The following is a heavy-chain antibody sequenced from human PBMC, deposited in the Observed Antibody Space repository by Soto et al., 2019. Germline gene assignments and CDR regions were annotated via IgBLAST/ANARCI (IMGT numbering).Heavy chain of an antibody. J-gene: IGHJ6*02. CDR3: ARVDSDLVVPYYYYGMDV. CDR1: GFTFSSDA. CDR2: ISYDGSNK. D-gene: IGHD2-2*03. Sequence: PGGSLRLSCAASGFTFSSDAMHWVRQAPGKGLEWVAVISYDGSNKYYADSVKGRFTISRDNSKNTLYLQMNSLRAEDTAVYYCARVDSDLVVPYYYYGMDVWGQGTTVTVSS. V-gene: IGHV3-30-3*01.